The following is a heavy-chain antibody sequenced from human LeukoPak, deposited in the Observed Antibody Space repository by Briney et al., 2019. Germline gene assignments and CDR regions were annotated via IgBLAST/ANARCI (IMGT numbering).Heavy chain of an antibody. CDR2: IYYSGST. CDR3: ATGYGDFRVEGRYFYS. Sequence: SETLSLTCTVSGGSISSGDYYWSWIRQPPGKGLEWIGYIYYSGSTYYNPSLRSRVTISMDTSKKHFFLKLKSVTAADTAVYYCATGYGDFRVEGRYFYSWGQGTLVTVSS. J-gene: IGHJ4*02. D-gene: IGHD4-17*01. CDR1: GGSISSGDYY. V-gene: IGHV4-30-4*02.